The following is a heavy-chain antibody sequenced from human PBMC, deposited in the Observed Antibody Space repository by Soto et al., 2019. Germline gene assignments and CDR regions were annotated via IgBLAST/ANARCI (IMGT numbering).Heavy chain of an antibody. V-gene: IGHV1-18*04. J-gene: IGHJ6*02. Sequence: ASVKVSCKASGYTFTSYGISWVRQAPGQGLEWMGWISAYNGNTNYAQKLQGRVTMTTDTSTSTAYMELRSLRSDGTAVYYCARDYYYDSSGYYSYYYYYGMDVWGQGTTVTVSS. CDR2: ISAYNGNT. CDR1: GYTFTSYG. D-gene: IGHD3-22*01. CDR3: ARDYYYDSSGYYSYYYYYGMDV.